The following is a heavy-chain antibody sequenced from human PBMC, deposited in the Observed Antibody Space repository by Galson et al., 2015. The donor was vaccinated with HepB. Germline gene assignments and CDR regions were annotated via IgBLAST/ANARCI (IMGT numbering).Heavy chain of an antibody. J-gene: IGHJ3*02. V-gene: IGHV4-61*01. Sequence: ETLSLTCTLSGGSVSSGNYYWSWIRQPPGKGLEWIGYISYTGDTKSNPSPKSRVTISGDTSKNQFSLKLSSVTAADTAVYYCATSSLATILTAAPPGAFDIWGQGTVVTVSS. D-gene: IGHD5-12*01. CDR3: ATSSLATILTAAPPGAFDI. CDR1: GGSVSSGNYY. CDR2: ISYTGDT.